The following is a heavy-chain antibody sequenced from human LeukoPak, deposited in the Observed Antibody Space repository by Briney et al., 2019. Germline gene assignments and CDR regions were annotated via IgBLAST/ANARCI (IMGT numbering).Heavy chain of an antibody. V-gene: IGHV3-7*04. CDR3: ARIAAAGTMPFYY. J-gene: IGHJ4*02. CDR2: IKQDGSEK. Sequence: PGGSLRLSCAASGFTFSSYWMSWGRQAPGKGLEWVANIKQDGSEKYYVDSVKGRFTISRDNAKNSLYLQMNSLRAEDTAVYYCARIAAAGTMPFYYWGQGTLVTVSS. D-gene: IGHD6-13*01. CDR1: GFTFSSYW.